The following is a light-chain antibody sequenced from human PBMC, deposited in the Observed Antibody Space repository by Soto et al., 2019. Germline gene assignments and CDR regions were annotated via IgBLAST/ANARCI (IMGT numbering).Light chain of an antibody. Sequence: AIRMTQSQSAFSASTGDRVTITCRASQGISSYLAWYQQKPGKAPKLMKSAASPLQNGVPSRFSASGSGTDFTLTISCLQSEDFATYYCQQYYSYPYTFGQGTKLEIK. CDR3: QQYYSYPYT. V-gene: IGKV1-8*01. CDR1: QGISSY. CDR2: AAS. J-gene: IGKJ2*01.